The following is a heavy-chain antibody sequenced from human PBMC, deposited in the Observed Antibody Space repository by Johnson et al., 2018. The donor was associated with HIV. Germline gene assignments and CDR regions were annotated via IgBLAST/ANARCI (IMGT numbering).Heavy chain of an antibody. J-gene: IGHJ3*02. CDR2: IRYDGSTQ. CDR3: AKSGGHCIGGMCYDAFDI. D-gene: IGHD2-15*01. CDR1: GFTFGHFA. Sequence: QMQLVESGGGLVQPGGSLRLSCASSGFTFGHFAIHWVRQVPGKGLEWVAYIRYDGSTQSYADSGKGRCSISRDNSKNTLYMEINSLRAEDTALYYCAKSGGHCIGGMCYDAFDIWGQGTMVTVSS. V-gene: IGHV3-30*02.